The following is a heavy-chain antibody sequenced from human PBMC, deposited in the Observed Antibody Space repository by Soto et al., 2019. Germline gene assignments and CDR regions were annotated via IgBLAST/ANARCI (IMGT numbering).Heavy chain of an antibody. J-gene: IGHJ4*02. Sequence: QVQLQQSGPGLVKPSQTLTLTCAICGDSVSSNSAIWNWIRQSPSRGLEWLGRTYYRSKWYNNYAESVKGRITINPDTSKNHISLQLNSVTPEHTPVYYCSTWHFHYWRQGTLVTLSS. CDR1: GDSVSSNSAI. CDR3: STWHFHY. CDR2: TYYRSKWYN. V-gene: IGHV6-1*01.